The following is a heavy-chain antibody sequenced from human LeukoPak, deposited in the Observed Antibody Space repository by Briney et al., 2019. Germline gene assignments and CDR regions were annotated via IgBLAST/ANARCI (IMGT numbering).Heavy chain of an antibody. J-gene: IGHJ4*02. V-gene: IGHV4-61*09. Sequence: PSQTLSLTCTVSGGSISSGSYYWSWIRQPAGKGLEWIGHIYTSGSTNYNPSLKSRVTISVDTSKNQFSLKLSSVTAADTAVYYCARYYYDSSGYYYTIDYWGQGTLVTVSS. CDR3: ARYYYDSSGYYYTIDY. CDR1: GGSISSGSYY. D-gene: IGHD3-22*01. CDR2: IYTSGST.